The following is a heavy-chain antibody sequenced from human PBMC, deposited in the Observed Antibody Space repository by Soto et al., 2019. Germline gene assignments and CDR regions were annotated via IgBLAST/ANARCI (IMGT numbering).Heavy chain of an antibody. CDR1: GYSFITYG. CDR3: WRSEQLICFNP. D-gene: IGHD1-1*01. V-gene: IGHV1-18*01. Sequence: ASVKVSCKASGYSFITYGISWVRQAPGQGLEWMGWINAYNGNTNYAQNLQGRVTMTTDTSTSTAYTELRSLSSDDTAVDYWWRSEQLICFNPWGGGTLDPVSS. J-gene: IGHJ5*02. CDR2: INAYNGNT.